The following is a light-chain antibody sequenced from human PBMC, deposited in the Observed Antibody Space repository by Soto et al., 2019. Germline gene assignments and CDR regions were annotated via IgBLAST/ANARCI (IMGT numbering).Light chain of an antibody. V-gene: IGLV2-11*01. CDR2: DVS. CDR3: CSYAGSYTHVA. Sequence: QSALTQPRSVSGSPGQSVTISCTGTSSDVGAYNCVSWYQQHPGKAPKLMIYDVSKRPSGVPDRFSGSKSGNTASLTISGLQAEDEADYYCCSYAGSYTHVAFGRGTKLTVL. CDR1: SSDVGAYNC. J-gene: IGLJ2*01.